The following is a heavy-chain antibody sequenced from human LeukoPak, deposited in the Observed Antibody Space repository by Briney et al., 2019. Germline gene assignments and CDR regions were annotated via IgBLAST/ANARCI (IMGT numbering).Heavy chain of an antibody. D-gene: IGHD1-14*01. CDR3: ARVRAEPKYYFDY. J-gene: IGHJ4*02. Sequence: ASVKVSCKASGYTFTGYYMHWVRQAPGQGLEWMGWINPNSGGTNYAQKFQGRVTMTRDTSISTAYMELSRLRSDDTAVYYCARVRAEPKYYFDYWGQRTLVTVSS. CDR2: INPNSGGT. V-gene: IGHV1-2*02. CDR1: GYTFTGYY.